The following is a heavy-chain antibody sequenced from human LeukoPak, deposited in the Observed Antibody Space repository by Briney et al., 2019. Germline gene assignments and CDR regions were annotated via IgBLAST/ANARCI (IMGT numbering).Heavy chain of an antibody. J-gene: IGHJ1*01. CDR2: ISAYNGHT. V-gene: IGHV1-18*01. CDR1: RYSFTSYG. CDR3: ASDRGVMVMARQFPG. D-gene: IGHD3-22*01. Sequence: ASVKVSRKASRYSFTSYGFSWVRQAPGQGREWMGWISAYNGHTEYTQKLQGRVTITTDTSTSTAYMGLRRLRSGHTAAYLCASDRGVMVMARQFPGWGEGTQVSASS.